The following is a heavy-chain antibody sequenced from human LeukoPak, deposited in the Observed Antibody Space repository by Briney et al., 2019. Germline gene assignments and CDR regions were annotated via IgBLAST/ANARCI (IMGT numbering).Heavy chain of an antibody. CDR1: RVTLTGSA. D-gene: IGHD3-3*01. V-gene: IGHV3-23*01. CDR3: ATPFDFSNGHSPILTPFDS. Sequence: PGGSLRLSCAASRVTLTGSAMSWVRQAPGKGLEWVSSISARGISTYYADSVKGRFTISRDNSKNTLYLQMNSLRGGDVCIYLCATPFDFSNGHSPILTPFDSWGQGTLVSVSS. CDR2: ISARGIST. J-gene: IGHJ4*02.